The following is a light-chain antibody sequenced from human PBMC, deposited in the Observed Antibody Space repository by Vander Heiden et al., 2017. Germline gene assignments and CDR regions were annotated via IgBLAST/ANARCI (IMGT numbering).Light chain of an antibody. CDR2: DVS. CDR3: SSYTSSSTVV. Sequence: SALTQPAAVSGSRGQSITISCTGTSSDVGGYNYVSWYQQHPGKASKLMIYDVSNRPSGVSTRFSGSKSGNTASRTISGRQAEDEADYYGSSYTSSSTVVFGGGTKLTVL. J-gene: IGLJ2*01. V-gene: IGLV2-14*01. CDR1: SSDVGGYNY.